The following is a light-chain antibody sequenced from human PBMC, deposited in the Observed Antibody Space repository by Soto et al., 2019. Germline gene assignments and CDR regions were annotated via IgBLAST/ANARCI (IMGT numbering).Light chain of an antibody. CDR3: QQSYSTPIYT. Sequence: DIQMTQSPSSLSASVGDRVTITCRASQSISRYLNWYQQKPGKVPKLLIYAASSLQSGVPSRFNGSGSGTDFTLTISSLQPEDFATYYCQQSYSTPIYTFGQGTKLEIK. CDR2: AAS. CDR1: QSISRY. J-gene: IGKJ2*01. V-gene: IGKV1-39*01.